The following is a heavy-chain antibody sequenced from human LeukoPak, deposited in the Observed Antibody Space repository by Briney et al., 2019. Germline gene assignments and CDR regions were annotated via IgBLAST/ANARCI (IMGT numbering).Heavy chain of an antibody. CDR3: ARGRPPIYSSGWYRFGSTEQYNWFDP. V-gene: IGHV1-46*01. D-gene: IGHD6-19*01. CDR1: GYTFTSYY. J-gene: IGHJ5*02. CDR2: INPSGGST. Sequence: GASVKVSCKASGYTFTSYYMHWVRQAPGQGLEWMGIINPSGGSTSYAQKFQGRVTMTRDMSTSTVYMELSSLRSDDTAVYYCARGRPPIYSSGWYRFGSTEQYNWFDPWGQGTLVTVSS.